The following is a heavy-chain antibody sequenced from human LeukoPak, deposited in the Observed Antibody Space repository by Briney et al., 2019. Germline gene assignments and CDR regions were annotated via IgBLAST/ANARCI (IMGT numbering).Heavy chain of an antibody. J-gene: IGHJ5*02. CDR1: GGTFSSYA. Sequence: SVKVSCKASGGTFSSYAISWVRQAPGQGLEWMGRIIPILGIAYYAQKFQGRVTITADKSTSTAYMELSSLRSEDTAVYYCARGGDYYDSSGYYWFDPWGXGTXVTVSS. CDR2: IIPILGIA. D-gene: IGHD3-22*01. CDR3: ARGGDYYDSSGYYWFDP. V-gene: IGHV1-69*04.